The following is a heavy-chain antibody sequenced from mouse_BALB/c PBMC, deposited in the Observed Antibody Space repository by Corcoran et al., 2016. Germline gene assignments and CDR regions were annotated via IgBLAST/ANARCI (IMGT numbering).Heavy chain of an antibody. V-gene: IGHV9-3-1*01. CDR1: GYTFTNYG. CDR2: INTYTGEQ. D-gene: IGHD2-2*01. CDR3: ARGEGYGYGAFAY. J-gene: IGHJ3*01. Sequence: QIQLVQSGPELKKPGETVKISCKASGYTFTNYGMNWVKQAPGKGLKWMGWINTYTGEQTYADDFKGRFAFSLETSASTAYLQINNLKNEDTATYFCARGEGYGYGAFAYWGQGTLVTVSA.